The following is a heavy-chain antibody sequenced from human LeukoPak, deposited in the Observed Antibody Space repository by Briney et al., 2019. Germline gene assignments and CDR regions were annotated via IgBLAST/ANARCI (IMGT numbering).Heavy chain of an antibody. D-gene: IGHD2-2*01. CDR3: AKSTSPLYYYYGMDV. CDR2: ISGSGGST. CDR1: GFTFSNYA. J-gene: IGHJ6*02. V-gene: IGHV3-23*01. Sequence: GGSLRLSCGASGFTFSNYAMSWVRQAPGKGLEWVSTISGSGGSTYYADSVKGRFTISRDNSKSTLYLQLNSLRAEDTAVYYCAKSTSPLYYYYGMDVWGQGTTVTVSS.